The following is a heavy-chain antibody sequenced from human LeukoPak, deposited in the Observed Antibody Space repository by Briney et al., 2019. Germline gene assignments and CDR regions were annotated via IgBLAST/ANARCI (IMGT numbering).Heavy chain of an antibody. CDR3: ARPSFVVVPAAMRANYYYYMDV. V-gene: IGHV1-69*04. J-gene: IGHJ6*03. Sequence: SVKVSCKASGGTFSSYAISWVRQAPGQGLEWMGRIIPILGIANYAQKFQGRVTITADESTSTAYMELSSLRSEDTAVYYCARPSFVVVPAAMRANYYYYMDVWGKGTTVTVSS. CDR1: GGTFSSYA. D-gene: IGHD2-2*01. CDR2: IIPILGIA.